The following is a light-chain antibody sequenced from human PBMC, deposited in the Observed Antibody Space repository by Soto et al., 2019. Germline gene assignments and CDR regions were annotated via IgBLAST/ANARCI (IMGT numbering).Light chain of an antibody. J-gene: IGKJ4*01. V-gene: IGKV3-15*01. CDR1: QTVSNN. Sequence: EIVMTQSPATLSVSPGEKATLSCRASQTVSNNLAWYQQKPGQAPRLLIYFASTRATGIPARFSGSGSGTEFTFTISSLQSEYFAVYYCQQYNKWPLTFGGGTKVETK. CDR2: FAS. CDR3: QQYNKWPLT.